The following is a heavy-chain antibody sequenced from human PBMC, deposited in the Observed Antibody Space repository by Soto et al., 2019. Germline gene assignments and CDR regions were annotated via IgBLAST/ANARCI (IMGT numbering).Heavy chain of an antibody. V-gene: IGHV4-30-4*02. CDR1: GGSISSGEYY. CDR2: ISYSGST. D-gene: IGHD3-3*01. Sequence: TSETLSLTCTVSGGSISSGEYYWTWIRQPPGKGLEWIGYISYSGSTHYSPSLKSRVTISVDTSKNQFSLKLSSVTAADTAVYYCARVLFGRGNWFDPWGQGTLVTVSS. J-gene: IGHJ5*02. CDR3: ARVLFGRGNWFDP.